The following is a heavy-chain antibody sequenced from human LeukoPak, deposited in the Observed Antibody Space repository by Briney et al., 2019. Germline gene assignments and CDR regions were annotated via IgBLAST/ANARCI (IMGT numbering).Heavy chain of an antibody. CDR1: GGSISSYY. CDR3: ARERLVDTAMAYFDY. J-gene: IGHJ4*02. V-gene: IGHV4-59*01. Sequence: SETLSLTCTVSGGSISSYYWSWIRQPPGKGREGSGDIYYSGSTNYNPALKSRVTISVDTSKNQFSLQLSSVTAADPAVYYCARERLVDTAMAYFDYWGQGTLVTVSS. D-gene: IGHD5-18*01. CDR2: IYYSGST.